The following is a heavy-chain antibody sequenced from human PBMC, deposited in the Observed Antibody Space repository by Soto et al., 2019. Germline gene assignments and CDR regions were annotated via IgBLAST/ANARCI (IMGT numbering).Heavy chain of an antibody. V-gene: IGHV4-30-2*01. D-gene: IGHD6-13*01. J-gene: IGHJ6*02. CDR3: AGIRIAAAGGGLDV. CDR2: IYHSGST. Sequence: QLQLQESGSGLVKPSQTLSLTCGVSGGSINSGDYAWSWIRQPPGKGLEWMVYIYHSGSTYYNPSLKSRVTILIDRSKNPFSLKLSSVTAADTAVYYCAGIRIAAAGGGLDVWGQGTTVTVSS. CDR1: GGSINSGDYA.